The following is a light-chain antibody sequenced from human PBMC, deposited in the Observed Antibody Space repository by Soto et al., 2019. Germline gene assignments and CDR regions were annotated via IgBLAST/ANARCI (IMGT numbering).Light chain of an antibody. CDR2: GAS. J-gene: IGKJ1*01. CDR1: QSVNSN. Sequence: ETVMTQSPATLSVSPGGRATLSCRASQSVNSNLAWYQQKLGQAPRVLIYGASTRATGIPDRFSGSGSGTEFILTISSLQSEDFAVYYCQEYNTWPWTFGQGTKVDTK. CDR3: QEYNTWPWT. V-gene: IGKV3-15*01.